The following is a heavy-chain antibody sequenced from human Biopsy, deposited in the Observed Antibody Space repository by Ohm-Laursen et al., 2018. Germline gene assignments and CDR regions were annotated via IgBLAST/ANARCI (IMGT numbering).Heavy chain of an antibody. J-gene: IGHJ6*02. CDR2: IKQDGSED. V-gene: IGHV3-7*01. CDR3: VRGRSMDV. Sequence: SLRLSCAASGFTFRDCGMLWVRQAPDKGLEWVAMIKQDGSEDYYVDSVKGRFTISRDNAQKSLDLQLNGLRAEDTAVYYCVRGRSMDVWGQGTTVTVSS. CDR1: GFTFRDCG.